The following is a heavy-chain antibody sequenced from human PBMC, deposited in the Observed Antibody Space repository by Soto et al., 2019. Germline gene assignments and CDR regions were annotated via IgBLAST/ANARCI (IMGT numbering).Heavy chain of an antibody. CDR3: ARVSGYSKNWLDP. Sequence: VASVKVSCKASGYTFTSYAMHWVRQAPGQRLEWMGWINAGNGNTKYSQKFQGRVTITRDTSASTAYMELSSLRSEDTAVYYCARVSGYSKNWLDPWGQGTLVTVPQ. J-gene: IGHJ5*02. V-gene: IGHV1-3*01. D-gene: IGHD6-13*01. CDR2: INAGNGNT. CDR1: GYTFTSYA.